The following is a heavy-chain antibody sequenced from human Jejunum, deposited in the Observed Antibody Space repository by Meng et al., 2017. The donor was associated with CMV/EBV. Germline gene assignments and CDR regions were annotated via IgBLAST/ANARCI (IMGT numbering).Heavy chain of an antibody. CDR3: AIERGQQLVLFYFDY. CDR1: GFTFISYA. CDR2: ISYDGSNK. D-gene: IGHD6-13*01. V-gene: IGHV3-30-3*01. Sequence: GFTFISYAMHWVRQAPCKGLEWVAVISYDGSNKYYADSVKGRFTISRDNSKNTLYLQMNSLRPEDTAVYYCAIERGQQLVLFYFDYWGQGTLVTVSS. J-gene: IGHJ4*02.